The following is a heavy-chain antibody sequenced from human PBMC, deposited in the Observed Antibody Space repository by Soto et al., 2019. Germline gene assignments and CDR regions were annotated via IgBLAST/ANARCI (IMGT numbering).Heavy chain of an antibody. V-gene: IGHV3-30*18. CDR1: GFTFSSYG. Sequence: GGSLRLSCAASGFTFSSYGMHWVRQAPGKGLEWVAVISYDGSNKYYADSVKGRFTISRDNSKNTLYLQMNSLRAEDTAVYYCAKVGYCSGGSCPFDYWGQGTLVTVSS. CDR2: ISYDGSNK. D-gene: IGHD2-15*01. J-gene: IGHJ4*02. CDR3: AKVGYCSGGSCPFDY.